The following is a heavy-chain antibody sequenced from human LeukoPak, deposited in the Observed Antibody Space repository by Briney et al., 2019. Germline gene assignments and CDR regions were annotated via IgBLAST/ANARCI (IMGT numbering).Heavy chain of an antibody. CDR2: ISGSGGRL. Sequence: GGSLRLSCVASGFTFSNAWMNWVRQAPGRGLEWVSAISGSGGRLYYADSVKGRFTISRDNSKNTLYLQMNSLRAEDTAVYYCARAYCSSTSCYPPNYWGQGTLVTVSS. V-gene: IGHV3-23*01. CDR1: GFTFSNAW. CDR3: ARAYCSSTSCYPPNY. J-gene: IGHJ4*02. D-gene: IGHD2-2*01.